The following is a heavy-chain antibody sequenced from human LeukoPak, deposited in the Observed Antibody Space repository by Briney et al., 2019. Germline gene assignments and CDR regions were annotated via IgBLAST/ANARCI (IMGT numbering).Heavy chain of an antibody. J-gene: IGHJ5*02. Sequence: GGSLRLSCAASGFTFSSYSMNWVRQAPGKGLEWVSSISSSSSYIYYADSVKGRFTIFRDNAKNSLYLQMNSLRAEDTAVYYCARVDQDWFDPWGQGTLVTVSS. CDR2: ISSSSSYI. CDR3: ARVDQDWFDP. V-gene: IGHV3-21*01. CDR1: GFTFSSYS.